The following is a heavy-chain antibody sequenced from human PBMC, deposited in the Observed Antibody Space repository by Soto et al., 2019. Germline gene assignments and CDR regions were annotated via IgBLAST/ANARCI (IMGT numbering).Heavy chain of an antibody. V-gene: IGHV3-30*18. Sequence: PGGSLRLSCAAPGFTFSSYGMHWVRHAPGKGLEWVPVISYDGSNKYYADSVKGRFTISRDNSKNTLYLQMNSLRAEDTAVYYCAKELDRYYYYGMDVWGQGTTVTVSS. CDR2: ISYDGSNK. CDR3: AKELDRYYYYGMDV. CDR1: GFTFSSYG. J-gene: IGHJ6*01. D-gene: IGHD1-1*01.